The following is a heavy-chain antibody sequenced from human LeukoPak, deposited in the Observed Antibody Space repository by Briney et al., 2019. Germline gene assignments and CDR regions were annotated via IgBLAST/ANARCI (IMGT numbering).Heavy chain of an antibody. CDR2: ISGGGSAI. CDR3: ARDPEGYTYGNLYFDY. CDR1: GFTFSTYD. Sequence: PGGSLRLSCAASGFTFSTYDMTWDRQAPGKGLEWVSYISGGGSAIYYADSVKGRFTISRDNAKNSLYLQMNSLRADDTAVYYCARDPEGYTYGNLYFDYWGQGTLVTVSS. D-gene: IGHD5-18*01. J-gene: IGHJ4*02. V-gene: IGHV3-48*03.